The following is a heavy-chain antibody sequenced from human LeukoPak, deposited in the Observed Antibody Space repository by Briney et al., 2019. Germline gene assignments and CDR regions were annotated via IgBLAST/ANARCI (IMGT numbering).Heavy chain of an antibody. CDR2: IYFSGGT. Sequence: GSLRLSCAASGFTFCDYYMSWIRQTPGGGGEWIGDIYFSGGTNYRPSLGSRVTISLETSKTQFSLKLSSVTAADAAVYYCARVGRGGGSGWYYFDYWGQGTLVTVSS. D-gene: IGHD6-19*01. CDR3: ARVGRGGGSGWYYFDY. CDR1: GFTFCDYY. J-gene: IGHJ4*02. V-gene: IGHV4-59*01.